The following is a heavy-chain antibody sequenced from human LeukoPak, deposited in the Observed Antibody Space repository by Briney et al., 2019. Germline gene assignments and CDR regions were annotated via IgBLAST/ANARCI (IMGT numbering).Heavy chain of an antibody. D-gene: IGHD1-26*01. V-gene: IGHV3-48*01. CDR2: ISSSSNSI. CDR3: ARWDPTLDAFDI. J-gene: IGHJ3*02. Sequence: PGGSLRLSCAASGFTFSSYSMNWVRQAPGKGLEWASYISSSSNSIYYADSVKGRFTISRDNAKNSLYLQMNSLRAEDTAVYYCARWDPTLDAFDIWGQGTMVTVSS. CDR1: GFTFSSYS.